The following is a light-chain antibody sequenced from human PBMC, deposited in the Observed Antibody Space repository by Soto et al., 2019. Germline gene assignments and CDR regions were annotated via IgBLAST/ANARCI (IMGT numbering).Light chain of an antibody. J-gene: IGKJ1*01. V-gene: IGKV3-20*01. Sequence: EIVLTQSPGTLALSPGERATLGCRASQSVSSSYLAWYKQKPGQAPRLLIYGASNRATGIPDRFIGSGSGTYFTLTISRLEPEDFAVDYCQQYGSSGTFGQGTKVDIK. CDR2: GAS. CDR1: QSVSSSY. CDR3: QQYGSSGT.